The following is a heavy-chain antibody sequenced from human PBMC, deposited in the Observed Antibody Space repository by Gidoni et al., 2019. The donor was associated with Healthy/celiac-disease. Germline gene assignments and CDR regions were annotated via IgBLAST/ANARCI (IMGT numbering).Heavy chain of an antibody. V-gene: IGHV1-46*03. Sequence: QVQLVQSGAEVKKPGASVTVSCKASGYTFTSYYMHWVRQAPGQGLELMGIINPSGGSKRYEQKFQGRVTMTRDTYTSKVYMELSSLRSEDTAVYYCDRDGGDVVVPANGFDPWGQGTLVTVSS. J-gene: IGHJ5*02. CDR3: DRDGGDVVVPANGFDP. CDR2: INPSGGSK. D-gene: IGHD2-2*01. CDR1: GYTFTSYY.